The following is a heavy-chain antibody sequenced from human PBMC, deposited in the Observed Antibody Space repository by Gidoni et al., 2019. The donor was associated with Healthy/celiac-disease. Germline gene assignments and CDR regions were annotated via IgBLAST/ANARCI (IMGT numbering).Heavy chain of an antibody. CDR3: ARLSGYCSSTSCPYGMDV. D-gene: IGHD2-2*01. CDR1: GYSFTRYW. Sequence: EVQLVQSGAEVKKPGESLKISCKGSGYSFTRYWIGWVRQRHGKGLEWLGIIYPGDSDTRYSPSFQGQVTISADKSISTAYLQWSSLKASDTAMYYCARLSGYCSSTSCPYGMDVWGQGTTVTVSS. J-gene: IGHJ6*02. V-gene: IGHV5-51*01. CDR2: IYPGDSDT.